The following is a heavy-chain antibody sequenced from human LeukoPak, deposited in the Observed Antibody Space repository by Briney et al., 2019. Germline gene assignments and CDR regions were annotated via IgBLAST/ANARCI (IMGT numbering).Heavy chain of an antibody. CDR3: ARSVRREYYFDY. J-gene: IGHJ4*02. CDR1: GFTVSSNY. D-gene: IGHD3-10*01. CDR2: IYSGGST. Sequence: GGSLRLSCAASGFTVSSNYMSWVRQAPGKGLEWVSVIYSGGSTYYADSMKGRFTISRDNSKNTLYLQMNSRRAEDTAVYYCARSVRREYYFDYWGQGTLVTVSS. V-gene: IGHV3-53*01.